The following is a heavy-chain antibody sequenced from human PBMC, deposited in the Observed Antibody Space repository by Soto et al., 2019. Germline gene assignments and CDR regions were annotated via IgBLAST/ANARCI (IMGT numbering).Heavy chain of an antibody. J-gene: IGHJ4*02. V-gene: IGHV1-18*01. CDR3: ARDLDGSGSYYTDY. Sequence: ASVKGSCKASGYMFVTYGINWGRQAPGQGLEWMGWISAYNGNTKYAQNLQGRVTMTTDASTSTAYMEMRSLRSDDTAVYYCARDLDGSGSYYTDYWGPGTLVTVSS. CDR1: GYMFVTYG. CDR2: ISAYNGNT. D-gene: IGHD3-10*01.